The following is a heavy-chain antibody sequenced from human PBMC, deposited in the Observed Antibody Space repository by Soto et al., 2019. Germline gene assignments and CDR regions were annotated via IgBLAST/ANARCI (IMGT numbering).Heavy chain of an antibody. Sequence: EVQLVESGGGLVQPGGSLRLSCAASGFSFSMYWMSWVRQAPGKGLEWVANIKEDGSQEYYVDSVKGRFTISTDNAKNSLYLQTNSLRAEDTAVYYCARHQVGYRVTDYWGQGTLVTVSS. J-gene: IGHJ4*02. CDR3: ARHQVGYRVTDY. CDR2: IKEDGSQE. V-gene: IGHV3-7*01. D-gene: IGHD1-26*01. CDR1: GFSFSMYW.